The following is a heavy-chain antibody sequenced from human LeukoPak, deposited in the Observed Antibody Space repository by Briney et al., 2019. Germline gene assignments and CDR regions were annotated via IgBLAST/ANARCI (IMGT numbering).Heavy chain of an antibody. V-gene: IGHV3-7*05. J-gene: IGHJ4*02. CDR1: GFAFRSYW. Sequence: GGSLRLSCAASGFAFRSYWMTWVRQSPVKGLEWVANIKQDGSGKYYVDSVKGRFTISRDNTKNSLYLQMDSLRAEDTAVYYCARVHYDILTGYSYFDYWGQGTLVTVSS. D-gene: IGHD3-9*01. CDR2: IKQDGSGK. CDR3: ARVHYDILTGYSYFDY.